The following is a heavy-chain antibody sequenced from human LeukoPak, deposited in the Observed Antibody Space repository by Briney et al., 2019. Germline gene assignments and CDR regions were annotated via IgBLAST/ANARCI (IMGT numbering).Heavy chain of an antibody. V-gene: IGHV3-23*01. CDR1: GFTFSSYA. Sequence: GGSLRLSCAASGFTFSSYAMTWVRQAPGKGLEWVSSIGSDYKTHYSESVKGRFAISRDNSKSTLFLQMNSLRAEDTALYYCTTRLRNHFDYWGQGTQVTVSS. CDR3: TTRLRNHFDY. J-gene: IGHJ4*02. D-gene: IGHD5-12*01. CDR2: IGSDYKT.